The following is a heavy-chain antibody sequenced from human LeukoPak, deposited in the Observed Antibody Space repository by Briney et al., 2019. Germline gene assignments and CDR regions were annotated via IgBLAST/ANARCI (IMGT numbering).Heavy chain of an antibody. D-gene: IGHD3-3*01. CDR1: GYSFTSYW. V-gene: IGHV5-51*01. CDR3: ARPVKDPIFGVRSSLLGFDP. Sequence: GESLKISCKGSGYSFTSYWIGWVRQMPGKGLEWMGIIYPGDSDTRYSPSFQGQVTISADKSISTAYLQWSSLKASDPALYYCARPVKDPIFGVRSSLLGFDPWGQGTLVTVSS. CDR2: IYPGDSDT. J-gene: IGHJ5*02.